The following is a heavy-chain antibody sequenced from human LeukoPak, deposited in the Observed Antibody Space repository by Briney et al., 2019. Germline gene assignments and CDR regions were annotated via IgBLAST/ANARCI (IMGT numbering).Heavy chain of an antibody. D-gene: IGHD1-26*01. CDR3: ARQVRGWEPLGGYYYYYMDV. Sequence: GESLKISCKGSGYSFTSYWIGWVRPMPGKGLEWMGIIYPGDSDTRYSPSFQGQVTISADKSISTAYLQWSSLKASDTAMYYCARQVRGWEPLGGYYYYYMDVWGKGTTVTVSS. CDR1: GYSFTSYW. J-gene: IGHJ6*03. V-gene: IGHV5-51*01. CDR2: IYPGDSDT.